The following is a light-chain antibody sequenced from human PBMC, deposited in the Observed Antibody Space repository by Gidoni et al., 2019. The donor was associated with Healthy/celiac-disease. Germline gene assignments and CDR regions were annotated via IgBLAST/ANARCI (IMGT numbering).Light chain of an antibody. V-gene: IGKV2-28*01. J-gene: IGKJ2*01. CDR3: MQALQTPPYT. CDR2: LGS. Sequence: DIVMTQSPLSLLVTPGEPASISCRSSQSLLHSNGYNYLDWYLQKPGQSPQPLIYLGSNRASGVPDRFSGSGSGTDFTLKISRVEDEDVGVYYCMQALQTPPYTFGQGTKLEIK. CDR1: QSLLHSNGYNY.